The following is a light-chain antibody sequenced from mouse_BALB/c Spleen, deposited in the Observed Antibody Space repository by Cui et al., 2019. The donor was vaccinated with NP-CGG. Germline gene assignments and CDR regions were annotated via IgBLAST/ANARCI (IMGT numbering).Light chain of an antibody. CDR2: GTN. J-gene: IGLJ1*01. V-gene: IGLV1*01. CDR1: TGAVTTSNY. CDR3: ALWYSNHWV. Sequence: VVTQESALTRSPGETVTLTCRSSTGAVTTSNYANWVQEKPDHLFTGLIGGTNNRAPGVPARFSGSLIGDKAALTITGAQTEDEAIYFCALWYSNHWVFGGGTKLTVL.